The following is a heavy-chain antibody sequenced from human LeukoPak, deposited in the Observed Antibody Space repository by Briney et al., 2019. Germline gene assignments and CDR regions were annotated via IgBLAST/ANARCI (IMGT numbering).Heavy chain of an antibody. CDR2: TYYRSRWYT. Sequence: SQTLSLTCVLSGDSVSRNNGGWNWIRQSPSRGLEWLGRTYYRSRWYTDYAIFVESRITINRDTSRNQFSLQLNSVTPEDTAVYYCVRDLGPGRAFWFDPWGQGTLVTVSS. J-gene: IGHJ5*02. V-gene: IGHV6-1*01. D-gene: IGHD3-10*01. CDR1: GDSVSRNNGG. CDR3: VRDLGPGRAFWFDP.